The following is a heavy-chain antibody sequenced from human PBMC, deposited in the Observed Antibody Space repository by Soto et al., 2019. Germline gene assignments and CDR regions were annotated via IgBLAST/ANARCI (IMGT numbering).Heavy chain of an antibody. D-gene: IGHD2-2*01. CDR1: GFTFSNYD. J-gene: IGHJ4*02. CDR3: AKRDCSSTGWNCGAPAFGY. Sequence: EVQLLESGGGLVQPGGSLKLSCASSGFTFSNYDMTWVRMAPGRGLEWVSTIRGSGGGTFYADSVRGRFTISRDTSKNPLIQQMNSLRAEDTAVYYCAKRDCSSTGWNCGAPAFGYWGPGTLVYVSS. V-gene: IGHV3-23*01. CDR2: IRGSGGGT.